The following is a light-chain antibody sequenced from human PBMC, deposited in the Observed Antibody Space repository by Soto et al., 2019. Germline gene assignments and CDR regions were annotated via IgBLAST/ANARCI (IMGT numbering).Light chain of an antibody. CDR2: DDA. CDR3: QVWDTTTDSHLV. V-gene: IGLV3-21*02. Sequence: SYELTQPPSVSVAPGQTATITCGGDNIGSESVHWYQQKPGQAPVLVVYDDADRPSGITERLSGSKSGNTATLTISRVEAADEADYYWQVWDTTTDSHLVFCGGTKLTVL. J-gene: IGLJ2*01. CDR1: NIGSES.